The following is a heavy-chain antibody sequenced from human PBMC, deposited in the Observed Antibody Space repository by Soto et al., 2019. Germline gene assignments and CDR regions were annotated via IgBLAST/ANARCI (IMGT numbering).Heavy chain of an antibody. CDR3: ARDSGPQLWPYDAFDI. CDR1: GGTFSSYA. Sequence: SLKVSCKASGGTFSSYAISWVRQAPGQGLEWMGGIIPIFGTANYAQKFQGRVTITADESTSTAYMELSSLRSEDTAVYYCARDSGPQLWPYDAFDIWGQGTMVTVSS. V-gene: IGHV1-69*13. J-gene: IGHJ3*02. D-gene: IGHD5-18*01. CDR2: IIPIFGTA.